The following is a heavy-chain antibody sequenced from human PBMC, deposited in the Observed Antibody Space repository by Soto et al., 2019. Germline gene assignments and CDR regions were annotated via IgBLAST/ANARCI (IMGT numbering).Heavy chain of an antibody. CDR3: ARDVGLYYDILTGYGKALNWFAP. V-gene: IGHV1-3*01. CDR1: GYSFTSYA. J-gene: IGHJ5*02. CDR2: INAGNGNT. Sequence: GASVKVSCKACGYSFTSYAMHWVRQAPGQRLEWMGWINAGNGNTKYSQKFQGRVTITRDTSASTAYMELSSLRSEDTAVYYCARDVGLYYDILTGYGKALNWFAPWGQGTLVTVSS. D-gene: IGHD3-9*01.